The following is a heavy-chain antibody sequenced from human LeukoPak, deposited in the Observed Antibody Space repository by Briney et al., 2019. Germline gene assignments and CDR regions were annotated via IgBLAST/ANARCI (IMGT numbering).Heavy chain of an antibody. CDR2: MNPNSGNT. J-gene: IGHJ6*03. CDR3: ARGYCSSTSCYREYYYYYMDV. D-gene: IGHD2-2*02. V-gene: IGHV1-8*02. CDR1: GGTFSSYA. Sequence: ASVKVSCKASGGTFSSYAISWVRQATGQGLEWMGWMNPNSGNTGYAQKFQGRVTMTRNTSISTAYMELSSLRSEDTAVYYCARGYCSSTSCYREYYYYYMDVWGKGTTVTVSS.